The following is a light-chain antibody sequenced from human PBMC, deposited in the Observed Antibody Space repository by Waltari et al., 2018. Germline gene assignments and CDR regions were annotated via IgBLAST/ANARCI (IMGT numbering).Light chain of an antibody. Sequence: QSVLTQPPSASGTPGQRVTISCSGSRSNIGSNYVYWYQQVPGTAPKLLIYRNNQRPSGVPDRCFGSNSGTSASLAISGLRSEDEVDYYCAAWDDSLSGRVFGGGTKVTVL. CDR2: RNN. CDR3: AAWDDSLSGRV. CDR1: RSNIGSNY. J-gene: IGLJ3*02. V-gene: IGLV1-47*01.